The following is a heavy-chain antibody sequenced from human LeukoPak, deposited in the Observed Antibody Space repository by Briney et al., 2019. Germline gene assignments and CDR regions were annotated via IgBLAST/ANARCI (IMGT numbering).Heavy chain of an antibody. J-gene: IGHJ4*02. CDR3: ARSGGSSSRNFDY. V-gene: IGHV3-21*01. Sequence: GGSLRLSCAASGFTFSSYSVNWVRQAPGKGLEWVSSISSSSSYIYYADSVKGRFTISRDNAKNSLYLQMNSLRAEDTAVYYCARSGGSSSRNFDYWGQGTLVTVSS. D-gene: IGHD2-15*01. CDR1: GFTFSSYS. CDR2: ISSSSSYI.